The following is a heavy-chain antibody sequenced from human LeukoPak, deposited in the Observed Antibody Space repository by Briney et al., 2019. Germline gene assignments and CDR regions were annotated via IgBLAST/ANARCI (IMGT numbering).Heavy chain of an antibody. CDR1: GDSISSYY. D-gene: IGHD4-17*01. V-gene: IGHV4-59*08. CDR2: IHDSGRT. J-gene: IGHJ4*02. CDR3: ARLRGAMTPVTSDFDY. Sequence: SETLSFTCTVSGDSISSYYWSRIRQPPGKGLEWIGYIHDSGRTNYNPSLKSRVTISVDTSKNQFSLNLSSVTAADTAVYYCARLRGAMTPVTSDFDYWGQGTLVTVSS.